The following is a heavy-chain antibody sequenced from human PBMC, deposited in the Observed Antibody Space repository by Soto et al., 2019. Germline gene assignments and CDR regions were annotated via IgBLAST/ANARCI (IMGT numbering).Heavy chain of an antibody. J-gene: IGHJ4*02. V-gene: IGHV4-31*03. Sequence: SETLSLTCTVSGGSISSGGYYWSWIRQHPGKGLEWIGYIYYSGSTYYNPSLKSRVTISVDTSKNQFSLKLSSVTAADTAVYYCARTSNWDFDYWGQGTLVTVSS. CDR3: ARTSNWDFDY. D-gene: IGHD7-27*01. CDR2: IYYSGST. CDR1: GGSISSGGYY.